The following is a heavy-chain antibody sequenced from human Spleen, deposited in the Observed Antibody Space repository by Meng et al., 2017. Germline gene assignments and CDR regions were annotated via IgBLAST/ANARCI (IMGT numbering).Heavy chain of an antibody. Sequence: QGQVVQSGAAVKKPGASVKVSCDASGYTLSSDGFAWVRQAPEQGLEWMGWINVYNGITNYAQKFQGRVTMTTDTSTRTGYMELTSLTSDDTATYYCATRGNPYLNCWGQGTLVTVSS. CDR2: INVYNGIT. CDR1: GYTLSSDG. J-gene: IGHJ4*02. V-gene: IGHV1-18*01. CDR3: ATRGNPYLNC.